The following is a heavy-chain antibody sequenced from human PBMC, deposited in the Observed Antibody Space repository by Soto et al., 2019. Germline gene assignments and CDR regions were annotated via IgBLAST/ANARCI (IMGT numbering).Heavy chain of an antibody. J-gene: IGHJ6*02. CDR1: GGTFSTYA. CDR3: ARAAYSYGTAYLSYYYGMDV. D-gene: IGHD5-18*01. V-gene: IGHV1-69*01. CDR2: IIPIFGTA. Sequence: QVHLVQSGAEVKKPGSSVKVSCKASGGTFSTYAISWVRQAPGQGLEWVGGIIPIFGTANYAQKFQGRVTITADESTSKAYMELSSLRSEDTAVYYCARAAYSYGTAYLSYYYGMDVWGQGTTVTVSS.